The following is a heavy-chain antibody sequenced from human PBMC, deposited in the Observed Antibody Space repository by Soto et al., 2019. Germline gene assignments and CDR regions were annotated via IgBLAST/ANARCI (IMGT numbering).Heavy chain of an antibody. Sequence: SVKVSCKASGGTFSSYAISWVRQAPGQGLEWMGGITPIFGTANYAQKFQGRVTITADESTSTAYMELSSLRSEDTAVYYCARVLGDIVVVPAAPGEAFDIWGQGTMVTVSS. CDR3: ARVLGDIVVVPAAPGEAFDI. D-gene: IGHD2-2*01. CDR1: GGTFSSYA. J-gene: IGHJ3*02. V-gene: IGHV1-69*13. CDR2: ITPIFGTA.